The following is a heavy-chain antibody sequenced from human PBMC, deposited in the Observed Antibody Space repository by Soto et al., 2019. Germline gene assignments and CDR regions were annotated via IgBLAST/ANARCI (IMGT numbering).Heavy chain of an antibody. Sequence: QVQLQESGPGLVKPSETLSLTCTVSGGSINTYYWSWIRQPPGEGLELVGYIYYSGNNYYNPSLKSRVAISVDTSKNQFSLKLSSVIAADTAVYYCARRMMWASGIFDYWGQGTLVPVSS. CDR3: ARRMMWASGIFDY. D-gene: IGHD6-13*01. J-gene: IGHJ4*02. V-gene: IGHV4-59*01. CDR1: GGSINTYY. CDR2: IYYSGNN.